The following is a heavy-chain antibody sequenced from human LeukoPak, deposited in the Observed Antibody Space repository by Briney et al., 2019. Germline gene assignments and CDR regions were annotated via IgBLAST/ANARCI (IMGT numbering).Heavy chain of an antibody. CDR2: ISFSGGGT. V-gene: IGHV3-23*01. J-gene: IGHJ4*02. D-gene: IGHD3-3*01. CDR3: ASGPPFLKYFEY. Sequence: PGGSLRLSCAASGFTLSSYAMSWGCHAPGKGLEWVSTISFSGGGTAYADPAKGRLAIYRDSSKNTLYLQMNGLRGDDTAIYYCASGPPFLKYFEYWGQGTLVTVSS. CDR1: GFTLSSYA.